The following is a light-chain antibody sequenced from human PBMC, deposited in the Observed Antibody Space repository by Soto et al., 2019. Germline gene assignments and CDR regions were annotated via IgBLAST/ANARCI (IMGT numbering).Light chain of an antibody. Sequence: QSALTQPASVSGSPGQSITISCTGTSSDVGGYNYVSWYQQHPGKDPKLMIYDVSNRHSGISNRFSGSKSSNTASLTISWRQAEDEADYYCSSYTSSSTYVFGTGTKLTVL. CDR3: SSYTSSSTYV. CDR2: DVS. J-gene: IGLJ1*01. V-gene: IGLV2-14*01. CDR1: SSDVGGYNY.